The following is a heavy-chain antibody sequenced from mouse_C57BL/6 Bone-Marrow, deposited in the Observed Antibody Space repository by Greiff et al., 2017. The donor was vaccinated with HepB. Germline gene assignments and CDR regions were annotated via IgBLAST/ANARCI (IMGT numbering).Heavy chain of an antibody. Sequence: VQGVESGAELMKPGASVKLSCKATGYTFTGYWIEWVKQRPGHGLEWIGEILPGSGSTNYNEKFKGKATFTADTASNTANMQLSSLTTEDSAIYYCARRDYGSSYYYYAMYYWGQGTSVTVSS. J-gene: IGHJ4*01. CDR3: ARRDYGSSYYYYAMYY. V-gene: IGHV1-9*01. D-gene: IGHD1-1*01. CDR1: GYTFTGYW. CDR2: ILPGSGST.